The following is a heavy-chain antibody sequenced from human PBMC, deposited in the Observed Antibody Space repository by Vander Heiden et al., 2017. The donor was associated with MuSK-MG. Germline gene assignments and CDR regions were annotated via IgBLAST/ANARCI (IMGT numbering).Heavy chain of an antibody. J-gene: IGHJ4*02. V-gene: IGHV3-30*04. D-gene: IGHD1-20*01. CDR3: ARDITDNYSFDH. CDR1: GFTFSSNA. CDR2: ISSNGGNYK. Sequence: QVQLVESGGGVVQPGRSLRLSCAASGFTFSSNAMHWVRQAPGKGPEWVAFISSNGGNYKFYADSVKGRFSVSRDNSMNTLSLQMNSLTADDTALYYCARDITDNYSFDHWGRGALVTVSS.